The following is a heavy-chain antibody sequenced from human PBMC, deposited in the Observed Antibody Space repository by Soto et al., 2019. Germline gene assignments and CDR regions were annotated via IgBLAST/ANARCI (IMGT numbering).Heavy chain of an antibody. J-gene: IGHJ5*02. Sequence: LETLSLTCTVSGGSISSYYWSWIRQPPGKGLEWIGYIYYSGSTNYNPSLKSRVTISVDTSKNQFSLKLSSVTAADTAVYYCARVRYSSSSGWFDPWGQGTLVTVSS. V-gene: IGHV4-59*01. CDR3: ARVRYSSSSGWFDP. D-gene: IGHD6-6*01. CDR2: IYYSGST. CDR1: GGSISSYY.